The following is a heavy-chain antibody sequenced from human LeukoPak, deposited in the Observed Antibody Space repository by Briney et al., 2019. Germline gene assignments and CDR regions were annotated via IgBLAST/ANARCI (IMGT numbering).Heavy chain of an antibody. Sequence: SETLSLTCTVSGGSISSSSYYWSWIRQPPGKGLEWIGEINHSGSTNYNPSLKSRVTISVDTSKNQFSLKLSSVTAADTAVYYCARVVWTAVTTSYYYYYMDVWGKGTTVTVSS. CDR1: GGSISSSSYY. CDR2: INHSGST. V-gene: IGHV4-39*07. D-gene: IGHD4-11*01. J-gene: IGHJ6*03. CDR3: ARVVWTAVTTSYYYYYMDV.